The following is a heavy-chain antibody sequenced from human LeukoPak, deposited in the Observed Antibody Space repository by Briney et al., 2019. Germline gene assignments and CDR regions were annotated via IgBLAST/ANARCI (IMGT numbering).Heavy chain of an antibody. CDR1: GYTFTSYY. Sequence: ASVKVFCKASGYTFTSYYMHWVRQAPGQGLEWMGIINPSGGSTSYAQKFQGRVTMTRDMSTSTVYMELSSLRSEDTAVYYCARGQVGGYYYMDVWGKGTTVTVSS. D-gene: IGHD3-16*01. CDR3: ARGQVGGYYYMDV. J-gene: IGHJ6*03. CDR2: INPSGGST. V-gene: IGHV1-46*01.